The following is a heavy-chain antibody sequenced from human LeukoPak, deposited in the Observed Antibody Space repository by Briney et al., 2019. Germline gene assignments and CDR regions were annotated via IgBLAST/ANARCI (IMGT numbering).Heavy chain of an antibody. V-gene: IGHV1-18*01. J-gene: IGHJ5*02. Sequence: GASVKVSCKASGYTFTSYGISWVRQAPGQGLEWMGWISAYNGNTNYAQKLQGRVTMTTDTSTGTAYMELRSLRSDDTAVYYCARGSGNYYDSSGYLKNWFDPWGQGTLVTVSS. CDR1: GYTFTSYG. CDR3: ARGSGNYYDSSGYLKNWFDP. CDR2: ISAYNGNT. D-gene: IGHD3-22*01.